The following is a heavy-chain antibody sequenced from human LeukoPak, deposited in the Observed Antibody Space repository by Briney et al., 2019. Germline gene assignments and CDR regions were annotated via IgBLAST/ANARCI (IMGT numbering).Heavy chain of an antibody. CDR1: GFTLSSYA. D-gene: IGHD4-17*01. J-gene: IGHJ4*02. CDR3: AKDVITTVTTGPGY. CDR2: ISGSGGST. Sequence: PGGSLRLSCAASGFTLSSYAMSWVRQAPGKGLEWVSAISGSGGSTYYADSVKGRFTISRDNSKSTLYLQMNSLRAEDTAVYYCAKDVITTVTTGPGYWGQGTLVTVSS. V-gene: IGHV3-23*01.